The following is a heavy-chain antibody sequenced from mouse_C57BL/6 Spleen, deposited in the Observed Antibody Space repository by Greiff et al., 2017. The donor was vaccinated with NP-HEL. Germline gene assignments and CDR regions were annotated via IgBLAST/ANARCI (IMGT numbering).Heavy chain of an antibody. D-gene: IGHD1-1*02. CDR1: GFTFSDYG. CDR3: ARDYGGDYYAMDY. J-gene: IGHJ4*01. V-gene: IGHV5-17*01. CDR2: ISSGSSTI. Sequence: EVQRVESGGGLVKPGGSLKLSCAASGFTFSDYGMHWVRQAPEKGLEWVAYISSGSSTIYYADTVKGRFTISRDNAKNTLFLQMTSLRSEDTAMYYCARDYGGDYYAMDYWGQGTSVTVSS.